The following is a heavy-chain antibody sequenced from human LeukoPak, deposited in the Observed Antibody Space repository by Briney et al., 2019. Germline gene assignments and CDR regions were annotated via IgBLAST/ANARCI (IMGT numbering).Heavy chain of an antibody. D-gene: IGHD2/OR15-2a*01. Sequence: GGSLRLSCAASGFTFSSYWMSWVRQAPGKGLEWVSSISSSSSYIYYADSVKGRFTISRDNAKNSLYLQMNSLRAEDTAVYYCARESNILYYFDYWGQGTLVTVSS. CDR2: ISSSSSYI. CDR1: GFTFSSYW. J-gene: IGHJ4*02. V-gene: IGHV3-21*01. CDR3: ARESNILYYFDY.